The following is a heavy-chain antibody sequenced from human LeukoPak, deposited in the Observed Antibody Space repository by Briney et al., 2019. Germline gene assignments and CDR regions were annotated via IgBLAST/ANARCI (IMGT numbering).Heavy chain of an antibody. Sequence: GGSLRLSCAASGFTFDDYAMHWVRQAPGKGLEWVSGISWNSGSIGYADSVKGRFTISRDNAKNSLYLQMNSLRAEDTALYYRAKDRRYDSSGYYDYWGQGTLVTVSS. CDR2: ISWNSGSI. V-gene: IGHV3-9*01. D-gene: IGHD3-22*01. J-gene: IGHJ4*02. CDR1: GFTFDDYA. CDR3: AKDRRYDSSGYYDY.